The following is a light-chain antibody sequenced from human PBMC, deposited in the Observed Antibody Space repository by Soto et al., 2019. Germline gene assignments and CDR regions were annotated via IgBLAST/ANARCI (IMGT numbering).Light chain of an antibody. CDR1: SGHSSYI. CDR3: ETWDSNIWV. Sequence: HPVLTQSSSASASLGSSVKFTCTLSSGHSSYIIAWHQQQPGKAPRYLMKLEGSGSYNKGSGVPDRFSGSSSGADRYLTISNLQFEDEADYYCETWDSNIWVFGGGTKLTVL. V-gene: IGLV4-60*02. CDR2: LEGSGSY. J-gene: IGLJ3*02.